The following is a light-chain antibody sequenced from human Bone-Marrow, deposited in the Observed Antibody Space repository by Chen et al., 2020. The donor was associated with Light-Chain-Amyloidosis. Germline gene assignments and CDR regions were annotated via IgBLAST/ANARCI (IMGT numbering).Light chain of an antibody. J-gene: IGLJ3*02. V-gene: IGLV1-51*02. Sequence: QPVLTQPPSASAAPGQKVTISCSGSNSNIGINYVSWYQQLPGTSPKLLIYENNQRPSEIPDRFSGSKSGTSATLGVAGLQTGDEADYYCATWDSSGTVWMFGGGTKLTVL. CDR2: ENN. CDR1: NSNIGINY. CDR3: ATWDSSGTVWM.